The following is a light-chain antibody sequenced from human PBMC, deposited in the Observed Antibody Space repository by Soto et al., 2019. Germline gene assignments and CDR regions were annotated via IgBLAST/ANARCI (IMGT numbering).Light chain of an antibody. CDR3: NSYTSSSTVI. CDR1: SSDVGGYEH. J-gene: IGLJ2*01. CDR2: KVS. Sequence: QSALTQPASVSGSPGQSIPISCTGTSSDVGGYEHVSWYQQHPGKAPKLIIYKVSYRPTGVSNRFSGSKSDNTASLTISGLQAEDEADYYCNSYTSSSTVIFGGGTKLTVL. V-gene: IGLV2-14*01.